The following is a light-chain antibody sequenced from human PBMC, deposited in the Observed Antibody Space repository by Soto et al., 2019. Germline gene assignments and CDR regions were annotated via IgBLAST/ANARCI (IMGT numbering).Light chain of an antibody. Sequence: QSALTQPASVSGSPGQSITISCTGTSSDIGGYKYVSWYQHHPGKVPQLIIYEVINRPSGVSNRFSGSKSGNTASLTISGLKAEDEGVYYCSSYSSGSTLGVFGGGTKLTVL. V-gene: IGLV2-14*01. CDR3: SSYSSGSTLGV. J-gene: IGLJ3*02. CDR2: EVI. CDR1: SSDIGGYKY.